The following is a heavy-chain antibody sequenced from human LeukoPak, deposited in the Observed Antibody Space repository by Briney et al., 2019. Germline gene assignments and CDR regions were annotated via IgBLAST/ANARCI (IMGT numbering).Heavy chain of an antibody. CDR3: AVGATHYYMDV. J-gene: IGHJ6*03. Sequence: RPSETLSLTCTVSGGSIRGYYWSWVRQPPGKGLEWIAYIYDSGSTNYNPSLKSRVTISLDTSKNQFSLKLSSVTAADTAVYYCAVGATHYYMDVWGKGTTVTVSS. CDR2: IYDSGST. D-gene: IGHD3-16*01. CDR1: GGSIRGYY. V-gene: IGHV4-59*08.